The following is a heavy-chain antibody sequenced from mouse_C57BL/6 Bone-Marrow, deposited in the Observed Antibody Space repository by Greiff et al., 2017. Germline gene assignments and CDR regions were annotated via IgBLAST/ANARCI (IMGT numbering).Heavy chain of an antibody. CDR3: ARGGITMDY. D-gene: IGHD2-4*01. CDR1: GYTFTDYY. J-gene: IGHJ4*01. V-gene: IGHV1-19*01. Sequence: EVKLQESGPVLVKPGASVKMSCKASGYTFTDYYMNWVKQSHGKSLEWIGVINPYNGGTSYNQKFKGKATLTVDKSSSTAYMQLSSLTSEDSAVYYCARGGITMDYWGQGTSVTVSS. CDR2: INPYNGGT.